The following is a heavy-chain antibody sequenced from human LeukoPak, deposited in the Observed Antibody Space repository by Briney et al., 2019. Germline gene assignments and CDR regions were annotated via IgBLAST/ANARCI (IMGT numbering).Heavy chain of an antibody. V-gene: IGHV4-59*01. CDR3: ARVYCDILTGYSDYHDAFDI. Sequence: SETLSLTCTVSGGSISSYYWSWIRQPPGKGLEWIGYIYYSGSTNYNPSLKSRVTISVDTSKNQFSLKLSSVTAADTAVYYCARVYCDILTGYSDYHDAFDIWGQGTMVTVSS. CDR2: IYYSGST. J-gene: IGHJ3*02. CDR1: GGSISSYY. D-gene: IGHD3-9*01.